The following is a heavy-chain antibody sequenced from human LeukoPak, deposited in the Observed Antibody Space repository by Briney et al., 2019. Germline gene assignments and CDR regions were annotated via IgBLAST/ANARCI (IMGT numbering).Heavy chain of an antibody. Sequence: GGSLRLSCAVSGFAFSSYWMHWVRQAPGKGPEWVGRIKFKIDGETTDYAAPVKGRFTVSSDDSKDTLYLQMNSLKTEDTAVYYCTAGTGRSDFDYWGQGTLVTVSS. D-gene: IGHD1-1*01. V-gene: IGHV3-15*01. CDR3: TAGTGRSDFDY. CDR2: IKFKIDGETT. J-gene: IGHJ4*02. CDR1: GFAFSSYW.